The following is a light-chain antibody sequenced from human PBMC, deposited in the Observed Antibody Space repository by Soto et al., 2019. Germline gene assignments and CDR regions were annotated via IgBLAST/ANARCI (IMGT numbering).Light chain of an antibody. V-gene: IGLV2-14*01. Sequence: QSVLTQPASVSGSRGQSITISCTGTSSDVGGYNTVSWYQQYPGKAPKLMIHDVDNRPSGVSNRFSGSKSGNTASLTIYGLQAEDEADYYWSSDTSSSSYVFGRGTKDTVL. CDR1: SSDVGGYNT. CDR3: SSDTSSSSYV. CDR2: DVD. J-gene: IGLJ1*01.